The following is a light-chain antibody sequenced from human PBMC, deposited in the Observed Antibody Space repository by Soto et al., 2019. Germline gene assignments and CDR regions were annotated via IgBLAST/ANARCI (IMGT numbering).Light chain of an antibody. V-gene: IGKV1-5*03. CDR3: QQYNSYPLT. Sequence: DIPMTQSPSTLSASVGDRVTITCRASQSISTWLAWYQQKPGKAPKLLIYKASSLESGVPSRFSGSGSGTEFTLTISSLQPDDFATFYCQQYNSYPLTFGGGTKVEIK. J-gene: IGKJ4*01. CDR1: QSISTW. CDR2: KAS.